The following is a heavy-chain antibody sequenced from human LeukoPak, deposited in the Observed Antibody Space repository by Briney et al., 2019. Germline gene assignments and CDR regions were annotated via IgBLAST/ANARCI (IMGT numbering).Heavy chain of an antibody. Sequence: PGGSLRLSCAASEFTFSSYWMSWVRQAPGKELEWVASIKQDGSEKFYVDSVNGRFTISRDNAKNSLYLQMNSLRAEDTAVYYCARARSNYIIFDYWGQGTLVTVSS. CDR1: EFTFSSYW. D-gene: IGHD4-11*01. J-gene: IGHJ4*02. V-gene: IGHV3-7*05. CDR3: ARARSNYIIFDY. CDR2: IKQDGSEK.